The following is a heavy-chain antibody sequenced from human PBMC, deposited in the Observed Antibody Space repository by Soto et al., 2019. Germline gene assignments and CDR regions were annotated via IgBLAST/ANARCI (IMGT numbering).Heavy chain of an antibody. J-gene: IGHJ4*02. Sequence: EVQLVESGGGSIQPGGSLRLSCAASGFTVSSKYMTWVRQAPGKGLEWVSVIYGGGTTYYADSVKGRFTISRDNSKNTLYLQMNSLRAEDKAVYYCVQTTGWPGFDFWGQGTLVTVSS. CDR1: GFTVSSKY. D-gene: IGHD6-19*01. V-gene: IGHV3-53*01. CDR2: IYGGGTT. CDR3: VQTTGWPGFDF.